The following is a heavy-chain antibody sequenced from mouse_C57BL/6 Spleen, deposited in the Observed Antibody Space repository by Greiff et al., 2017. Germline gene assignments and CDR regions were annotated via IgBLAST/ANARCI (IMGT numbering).Heavy chain of an antibody. D-gene: IGHD2-3*01. CDR2: IRLKSDNYAT. Sequence: EVKLEESGGGLVQPGGSMKLSCVASGFTFSNYWMNWVRQSPEKGLEWVAQIRLKSDNYATHYAESVKGRFTISRDDSKSSVYLQMNNLRAEDTGIYYCTRWLPNYYAMDYWGQGTSVTVSS. V-gene: IGHV6-3*01. CDR1: GFTFSNYW. CDR3: TRWLPNYYAMDY. J-gene: IGHJ4*01.